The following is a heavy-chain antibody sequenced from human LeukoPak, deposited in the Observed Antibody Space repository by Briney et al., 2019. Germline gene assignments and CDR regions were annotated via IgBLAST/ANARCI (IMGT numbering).Heavy chain of an antibody. Sequence: PSETLSLTCSVSGGSIRAYYWTWIRQSPGTGLEWIGYIDNSGSTNYNPSLKSRVTILVDTSKNQFSLKLSSVTAADTAVYYCARYTSKDFWSVGRWFDPWGQGTLVTVSS. CDR2: IDNSGST. V-gene: IGHV4-59*08. D-gene: IGHD3-3*01. J-gene: IGHJ5*02. CDR3: ARYTSKDFWSVGRWFDP. CDR1: GGSIRAYY.